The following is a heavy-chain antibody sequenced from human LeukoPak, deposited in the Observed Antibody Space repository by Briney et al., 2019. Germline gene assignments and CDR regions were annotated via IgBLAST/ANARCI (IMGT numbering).Heavy chain of an antibody. V-gene: IGHV1-69-2*01. Sequence: ASVKVSCKVSGYTFTDYYMHWVQQAPGKGLEWMGLVDPEDGETIYAEKFQGRVTITADTSTDTAYMELSSLRSEDTAVCYCATDRLGSSSYDYWGQGTLVTVSS. D-gene: IGHD6-6*01. J-gene: IGHJ4*02. CDR1: GYTFTDYY. CDR3: ATDRLGSSSYDY. CDR2: VDPEDGET.